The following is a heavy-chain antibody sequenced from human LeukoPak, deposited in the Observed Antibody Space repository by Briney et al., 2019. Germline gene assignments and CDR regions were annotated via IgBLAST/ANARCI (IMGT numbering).Heavy chain of an antibody. D-gene: IGHD4-17*01. Sequence: ASVTVSFKSSGYTFIVYFIHWVRQPPAQGLEWMGWINPNSGGTNYAQKFQGRVTMARDTSISTAYMELTRLRSDDTAVYYCARANDYGFNYWGQGTLVTVSS. CDR3: ARANDYGFNY. CDR2: INPNSGGT. V-gene: IGHV1-2*02. J-gene: IGHJ4*02. CDR1: GYTFIVYF.